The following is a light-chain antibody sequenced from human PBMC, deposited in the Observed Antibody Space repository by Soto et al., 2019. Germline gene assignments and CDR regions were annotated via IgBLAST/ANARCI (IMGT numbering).Light chain of an antibody. CDR1: RIIGHNY. Sequence: DNVLTQSPDTLSVSPADRATLSCRASRIIGHNYLAWYQQKPGQAPRLLIYATSTSATGIPDRISGSGSVKEFTLSISRLEPEDFAVYYYKQFGISPWTLGQGTKVDLK. CDR2: ATS. V-gene: IGKV3-20*01. CDR3: KQFGISPWT. J-gene: IGKJ1*01.